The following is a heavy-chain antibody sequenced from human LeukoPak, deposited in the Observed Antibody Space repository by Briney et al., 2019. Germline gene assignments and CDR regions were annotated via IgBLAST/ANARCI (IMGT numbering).Heavy chain of an antibody. CDR2: ISAYNGNT. CDR1: GYTFTSYG. D-gene: IGHD3-9*01. Sequence: ASVKVSCKASGYTFTSYGISWVRQAPGQGLEWMGWISAYNGNTNYAQKLQGRVTMTTHTSTSTAYMELRSLRSDDTAVYYCARDRDILTPFDIWGQGTMVTVSS. V-gene: IGHV1-18*01. CDR3: ARDRDILTPFDI. J-gene: IGHJ3*02.